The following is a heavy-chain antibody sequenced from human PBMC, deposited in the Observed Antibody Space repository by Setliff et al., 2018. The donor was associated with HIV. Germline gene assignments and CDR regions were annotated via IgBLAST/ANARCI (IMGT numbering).Heavy chain of an antibody. J-gene: IGHJ6*02. D-gene: IGHD3-3*01. CDR2: INPHTGVT. CDR1: GDTFTYYA. V-gene: IGHV1-2*02. Sequence: ASVKVSCKASGDTFTYYAISWVRQAPGQGLEWMGNINPHTGVTKYAEKFQGRVTMTRDTSINTIYMGLSRLRSDDTAVYYCARDLRDGFEEWFSTLDDGMDVWGQGTTVTVSS. CDR3: ARDLRDGFEEWFSTLDDGMDV.